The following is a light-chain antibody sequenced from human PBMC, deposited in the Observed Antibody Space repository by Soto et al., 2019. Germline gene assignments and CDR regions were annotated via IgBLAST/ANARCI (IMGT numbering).Light chain of an antibody. J-gene: IGLJ1*01. CDR1: SSDVADYKF. Sequence: QSALTQPASVSGSPGQSIAISCTGSSSDVADYKFVSWYQQHPGKAPKLMIYDVSSRPSGVSNRFSGSKSGNTASLTISGLQAEDEADYYCDSDPSSGTYVFGSGTKLTVL. V-gene: IGLV2-14*01. CDR3: DSDPSSGTYV. CDR2: DVS.